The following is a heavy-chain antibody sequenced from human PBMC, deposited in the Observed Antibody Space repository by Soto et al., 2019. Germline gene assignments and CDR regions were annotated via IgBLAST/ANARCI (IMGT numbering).Heavy chain of an antibody. CDR2: IKSKTDGGTT. V-gene: IGHV3-15*07. CDR1: GFTFSNAW. J-gene: IGHJ6*02. D-gene: IGHD3-10*01. CDR3: TTGINDVLLWFGELSGYYYGMDV. Sequence: GGSLRLSCAASGFTFSNAWMNWVRQAPGKGLEWVGRIKSKTDGGTTDYAAPVKGRFTISRDDSKNTLYLQMNSLKTEDTAVYYCTTGINDVLLWFGELSGYYYGMDVWGQGTTVTVSS.